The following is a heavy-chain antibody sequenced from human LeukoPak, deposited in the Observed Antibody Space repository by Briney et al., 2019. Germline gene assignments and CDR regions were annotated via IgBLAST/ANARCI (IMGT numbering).Heavy chain of an antibody. CDR2: IIPIFGTA. J-gene: IGHJ3*02. D-gene: IGHD2-21*02. CDR1: GGTFSSYA. CDR3: ARDSCGGDCYPGSYAFDI. V-gene: IGHV1-69*05. Sequence: ASVKVSCKASGGTFSSYAISWVRQAPGRGREWMGGIIPIFGTANYAQKFQGRVTNTTDESTSTAYMELSSLRSEDTAVYYCARDSCGGDCYPGSYAFDIWGQGTMVTVSS.